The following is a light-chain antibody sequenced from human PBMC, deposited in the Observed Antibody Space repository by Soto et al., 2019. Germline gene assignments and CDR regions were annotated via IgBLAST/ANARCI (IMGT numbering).Light chain of an antibody. CDR3: TSYTGSSSLFYV. V-gene: IGLV2-14*01. J-gene: IGLJ1*01. CDR1: SSDVGIYNY. CDR2: DVS. Sequence: QSVLTQPASVSGSPGQSIAISCTGTSSDVGIYNYVSWYQQHPGKAPKLIIYDVSNRPSGVSNRFSGSKSGNTASLTISGLQAEDEADYYCTSYTGSSSLFYVFGTGTKLTV.